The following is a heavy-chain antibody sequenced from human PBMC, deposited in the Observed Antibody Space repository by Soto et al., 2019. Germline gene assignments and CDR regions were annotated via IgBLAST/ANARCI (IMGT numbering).Heavy chain of an antibody. CDR3: ARDCSGGTCYTGMDV. CDR2: ISGSSYI. V-gene: IGHV3-21*01. D-gene: IGHD2-15*01. J-gene: IGHJ6*02. Sequence: GGSLRLSCAASGFTFSDFTINWVRQAPGKGLEWVSSISGSSYIFYSDSLRGRFTISRDNARNSVYLQINSLRAEDTAVYYCARDCSGGTCYTGMDVWGQGTTVTVSS. CDR1: GFTFSDFT.